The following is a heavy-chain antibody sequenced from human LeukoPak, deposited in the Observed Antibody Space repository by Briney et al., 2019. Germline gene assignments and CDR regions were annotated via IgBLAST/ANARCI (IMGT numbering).Heavy chain of an antibody. CDR1: GFTFSSYS. CDR3: AELGITMIGGV. Sequence: GGTLRLSCAASGFTFSSYSMNGVREAPGKGLEWGSYISSSSSTIYYADSVKGRFTISRDNAKNSLYLQMNSLRAEDTAVYYCAELGITMIGGVWGKGTTVTISS. D-gene: IGHD3-10*02. CDR2: ISSSSSTI. J-gene: IGHJ6*04. V-gene: IGHV3-48*01.